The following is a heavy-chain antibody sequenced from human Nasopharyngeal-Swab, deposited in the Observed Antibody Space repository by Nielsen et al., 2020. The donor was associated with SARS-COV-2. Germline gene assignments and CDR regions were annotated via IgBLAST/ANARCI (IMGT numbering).Heavy chain of an antibody. D-gene: IGHD3-22*01. V-gene: IGHV3-23*01. J-gene: IGHJ4*02. CDR2: LSGSGGST. Sequence: GGSLRLSCAASGFTFSTYTMSWVRQAPGKGLEWVSGLSGSGGSTYYADSVKGRFTISRDNSKNTLFLQMNSLRAEDTAVYYCAKGTSDYYDTSGNDKWGQGTLVTVSS. CDR1: GFTFSTYT. CDR3: AKGTSDYYDTSGNDK.